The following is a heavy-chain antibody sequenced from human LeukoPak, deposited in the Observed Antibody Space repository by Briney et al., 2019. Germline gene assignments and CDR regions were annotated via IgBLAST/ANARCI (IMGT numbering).Heavy chain of an antibody. CDR1: EFTFSSYA. CDR2: ISGSGGST. Sequence: GGSLRLSCAASEFTFSSYAMSWVRQAPGKGLEWVSAISGSGGSTYYADSVKGRFTISRDNSKNTLYLQMNSLRAEDTAVYYCAKTQTYYYDSSGYYYPMAYWGQGTLVTVSS. CDR3: AKTQTYYYDSSGYYYPMAY. J-gene: IGHJ4*02. V-gene: IGHV3-23*01. D-gene: IGHD3-22*01.